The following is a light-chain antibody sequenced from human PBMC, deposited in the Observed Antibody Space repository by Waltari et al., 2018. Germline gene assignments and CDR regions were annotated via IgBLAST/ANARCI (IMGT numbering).Light chain of an antibody. J-gene: IGLJ3*02. CDR2: ETD. Sequence: QRPGSSHNTLIYETDQRPSGVSDRFSESIGSSANSASLTISGLQIDDEADYYCLSYDRSTTLWVFGGGTKLTVL. V-gene: IGLV6-57*01. CDR3: LSYDRSTTLWV.